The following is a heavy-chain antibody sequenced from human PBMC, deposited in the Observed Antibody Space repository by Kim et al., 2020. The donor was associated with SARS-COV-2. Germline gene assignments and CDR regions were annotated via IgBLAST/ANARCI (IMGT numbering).Heavy chain of an antibody. J-gene: IGHJ6*02. D-gene: IGHD3-9*01. Sequence: QKFQGRVTITRDTSASTAYMELSSLRSEDTDVYYCAREPYYDILTGSLDVWGQGTTVTVSS. CDR3: AREPYYDILTGSLDV. V-gene: IGHV1-3*01.